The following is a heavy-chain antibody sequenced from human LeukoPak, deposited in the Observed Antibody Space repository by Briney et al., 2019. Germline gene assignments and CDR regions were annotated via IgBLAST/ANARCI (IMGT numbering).Heavy chain of an antibody. D-gene: IGHD4-17*01. V-gene: IGHV3-30*18. CDR2: ISYAGSNK. CDR1: GFTFSSYG. J-gene: IGHJ4*02. Sequence: GRFLRLSCAASGFTFSSYGMHWVRQASGKGLEWVAVISYAGSNKYYADSVKGRFTISRDNSKNTLYLQMNSLRAEDTAVYYCAKDYGYGDYFDYWGQGTLVTVSS. CDR3: AKDYGYGDYFDY.